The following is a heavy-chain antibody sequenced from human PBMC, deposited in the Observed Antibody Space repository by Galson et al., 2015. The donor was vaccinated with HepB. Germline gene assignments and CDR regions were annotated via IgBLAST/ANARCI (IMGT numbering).Heavy chain of an antibody. J-gene: IGHJ4*02. CDR1: GGTFSSYA. CDR3: ARDRHYYDSSGYSNPFDY. CDR2: IIPIFGTA. D-gene: IGHD3-22*01. V-gene: IGHV1-69*13. Sequence: SVKVSCKASGGTFSSYAISWVRQAPGQGLEWMGGIIPIFGTANYAQKFQGRVTITADESTSTAYMELSSLRSEDTAVYYCARDRHYYDSSGYSNPFDYWGQGTLVTVSS.